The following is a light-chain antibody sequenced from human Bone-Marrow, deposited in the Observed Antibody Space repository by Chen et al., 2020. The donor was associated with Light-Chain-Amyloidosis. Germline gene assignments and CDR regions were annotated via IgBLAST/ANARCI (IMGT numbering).Light chain of an antibody. CDR3: SSFVGSSTVV. CDR1: RSDAGTYNL. Sequence: QSTLTQPASVSGAPGQSITISCSGTRSDAGTYNLVSWYHHHPGRAPKLVIFEAIRRPSAVSNPFSGSSSGTTASLTISGLQAEDDEHYYCSSFVGSSTVVFGGGTKLTVL. CDR2: EAI. V-gene: IGLV2-23*01. J-gene: IGLJ3*02.